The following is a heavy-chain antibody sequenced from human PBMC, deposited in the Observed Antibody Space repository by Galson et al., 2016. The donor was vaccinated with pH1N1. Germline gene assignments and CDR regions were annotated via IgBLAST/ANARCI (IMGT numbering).Heavy chain of an antibody. CDR3: VRPAGYNWPYYMAA. Sequence: SLRLSCAASGFTFSGYSMHWVRQPPGKGLEWVAIISFDTTTKYYADSVKGRFTVSRDNSDNTLYLQMNSLRPDDTAVYHGVRPAGYNWPYYMAAWGKGTTVIVSS. CDR2: ISFDTTTK. CDR1: GFTFSGYS. J-gene: IGHJ6*03. D-gene: IGHD1-1*01. V-gene: IGHV3-30-3*01.